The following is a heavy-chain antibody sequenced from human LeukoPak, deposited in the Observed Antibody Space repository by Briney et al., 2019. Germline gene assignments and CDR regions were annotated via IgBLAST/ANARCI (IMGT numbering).Heavy chain of an antibody. CDR3: ARTRYCSSTSCYKGGAFDI. CDR2: IIPIFGTA. CDR1: GDTFSSYA. D-gene: IGHD2-2*02. V-gene: IGHV1-69*05. Sequence: GASVKVSCKASGDTFSSYAISWVRQAPGQGLEWMGGIIPIFGTANYAQKFQGRVTITTDESTSTAYMELSSLRSEDTAVYYCARTRYCSSTSCYKGGAFDIWGQGTMVTVSS. J-gene: IGHJ3*02.